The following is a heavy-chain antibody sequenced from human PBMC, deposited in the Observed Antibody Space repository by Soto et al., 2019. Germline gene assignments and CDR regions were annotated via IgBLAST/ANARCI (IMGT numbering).Heavy chain of an antibody. Sequence: ASETLSLTCSVSGVSTSNHYWTWIRKPPGQGPEWIGCIYYRGTTNYNASFNSRVTISLDTSKNQFSLKLTSVTTADTAVYYCARGGGSPYHEHEFDYWGQGILVTVSS. CDR1: GVSTSNHY. D-gene: IGHD2-2*01. CDR3: ARGGGSPYHEHEFDY. CDR2: IYYRGTT. V-gene: IGHV4-59*11. J-gene: IGHJ4*02.